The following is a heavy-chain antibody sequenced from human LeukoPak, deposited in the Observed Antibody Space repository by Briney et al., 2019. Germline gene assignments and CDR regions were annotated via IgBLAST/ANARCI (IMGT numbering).Heavy chain of an antibody. Sequence: GGSLRLSCEAPGFTFSSYAMSWVRQAPGKGLEWVSGISGSGGNTYYADSVKGRFTISRDNSKNTLYLQMNSLRAEDTAVYYCAKGGNYYRYFDYWGQGTLVTVSS. D-gene: IGHD1-26*01. V-gene: IGHV3-23*01. CDR2: ISGSGGNT. J-gene: IGHJ4*02. CDR1: GFTFSSYA. CDR3: AKGGNYYRYFDY.